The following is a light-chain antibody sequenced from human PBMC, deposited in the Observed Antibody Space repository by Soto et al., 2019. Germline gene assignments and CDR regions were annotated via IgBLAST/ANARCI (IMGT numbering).Light chain of an antibody. CDR3: SSYAGSNSYV. V-gene: IGLV2-8*01. Sequence: QSVLTQPPSASGSPGQSVTISCTGTSSDVGGYNYVSWYQQHPGKAPKLMIYEVTKRPSGVPDRFSGSKSGNTASLTVSGLQAEDEANYYCSSYAGSNSYVSGTGTKVNV. CDR2: EVT. CDR1: SSDVGGYNY. J-gene: IGLJ1*01.